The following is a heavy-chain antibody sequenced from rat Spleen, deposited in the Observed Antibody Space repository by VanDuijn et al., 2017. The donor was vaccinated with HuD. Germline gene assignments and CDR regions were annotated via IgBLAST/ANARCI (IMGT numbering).Heavy chain of an antibody. CDR2: ISSDGSTP. Sequence: EVQLVESGGGLVQPGRSLKLSCAASGFTFSDYYMAWVRQAPTKGLEWVATISSDGSTPYYRDSVRGRFTVSRDNAKSTLLLQMDSLRSEDTATYXCXRQXXXRXXXFDXXGPGXXXTVSS. J-gene: IGHJ1*01. V-gene: IGHV5-7*01. CDR1: GFTFSDYY. CDR3: XRQXXXRXXXFDX.